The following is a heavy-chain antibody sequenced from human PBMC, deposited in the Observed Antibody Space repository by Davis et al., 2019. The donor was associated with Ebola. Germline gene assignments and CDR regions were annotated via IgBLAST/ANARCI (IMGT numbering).Heavy chain of an antibody. D-gene: IGHD4/OR15-4a*01. CDR1: GFTFSSYA. Sequence: GESLKISCAASGFTFSSYAMSWVRQAPGKGLEWVSAISGSGGSTYYADSVKGRFTISRDNTKNSLYLQMNSLRAEDTAVYYCARGRWVLTPFDCWGQGTLVTVSS. CDR2: ISGSGGST. V-gene: IGHV3-23*01. CDR3: ARGRWVLTPFDC. J-gene: IGHJ4*02.